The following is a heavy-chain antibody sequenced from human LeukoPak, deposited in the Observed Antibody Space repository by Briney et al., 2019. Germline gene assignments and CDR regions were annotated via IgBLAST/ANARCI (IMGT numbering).Heavy chain of an antibody. J-gene: IGHJ4*02. CDR1: GFTFSNAW. CDR3: AKDQGELLWVY. Sequence: GGSLRLSCAASGFTFSNAWMNWVRQAPGKGLEWVGRIKSKTDGGTTDYAAPVKGRFTISRDDSKNTLYLQMNSLRAEDTAVYYCAKDQGELLWVYWGQGTLVTVSS. D-gene: IGHD1-26*01. CDR2: IKSKTDGGTT. V-gene: IGHV3-15*07.